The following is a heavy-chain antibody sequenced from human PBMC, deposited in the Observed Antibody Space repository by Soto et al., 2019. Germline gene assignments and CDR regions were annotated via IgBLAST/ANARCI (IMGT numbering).Heavy chain of an antibody. Sequence: RASVKVSCKASAYTFTGCYMHWVRQAPGQGLEWMGWINPDSGATKYAQKFQGRVTMTRDTSKTTVYMELSRVRSDDTAVYYCARSEEWELLRGAFDIWGQGTMVTVSS. D-gene: IGHD1-26*01. CDR2: INPDSGAT. CDR1: AYTFTGCY. J-gene: IGHJ3*02. V-gene: IGHV1-2*02. CDR3: ARSEEWELLRGAFDI.